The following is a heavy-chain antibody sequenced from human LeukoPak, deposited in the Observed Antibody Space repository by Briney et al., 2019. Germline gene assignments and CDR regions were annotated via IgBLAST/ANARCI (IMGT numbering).Heavy chain of an antibody. Sequence: GGSLRLSCAASGFTFSSYSMNWVRQAPGKGLEWVSSISSSSSYIYYADSVKGRFTISRDNAKNSLYLQMNSLRAEDTAVYYCARERHYDIFTGYSSPSWFDPWGQGTLVTVSS. D-gene: IGHD3-9*01. V-gene: IGHV3-21*01. CDR3: ARERHYDIFTGYSSPSWFDP. J-gene: IGHJ5*02. CDR1: GFTFSSYS. CDR2: ISSSSSYI.